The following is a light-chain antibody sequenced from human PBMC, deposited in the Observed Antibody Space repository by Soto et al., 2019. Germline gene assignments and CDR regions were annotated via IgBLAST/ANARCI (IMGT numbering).Light chain of an antibody. Sequence: EIVLTQSPGTLSLSPGEIATLSCSASQSVSSSYLAWYQQKPGQAPRLLIYGASSRATGIPDRFSGSGSGTEFTLTISSLQSEDFAVYYCQQYNNWPPITFGQGTRLEIK. CDR3: QQYNNWPPIT. CDR1: QSVSSSY. CDR2: GAS. J-gene: IGKJ5*01. V-gene: IGKV3-20*01.